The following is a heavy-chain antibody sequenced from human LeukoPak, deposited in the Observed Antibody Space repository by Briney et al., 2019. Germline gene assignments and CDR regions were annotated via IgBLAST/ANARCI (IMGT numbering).Heavy chain of an antibody. CDR1: GGSFSGYY. Sequence: SETLSLTCAVYGGSFSGYYWSWIRQPPGKGLEWIGYTHYSGSTNYNPSLKSRVTISVDTSKNQFSLKLSSVTAADTAVYYCARDRIDDSTGYYFFDYWGQGTLVTVSS. J-gene: IGHJ4*02. CDR2: THYSGST. V-gene: IGHV4-59*01. D-gene: IGHD3-22*01. CDR3: ARDRIDDSTGYYFFDY.